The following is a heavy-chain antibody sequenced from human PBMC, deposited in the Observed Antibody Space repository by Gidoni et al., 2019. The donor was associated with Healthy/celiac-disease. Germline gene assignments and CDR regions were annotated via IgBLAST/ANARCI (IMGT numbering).Heavy chain of an antibody. CDR2: INPSGGST. Sequence: QLVQSGAEVKKPGASVKVSCKASGYTFTSYYMHWVRQAPGQGLEWMGIINPSGGSTSYAQKFQGRVTMTRDTSTSTVYMELSSLRSEDTAVYYCARDKVYSGTPAGWFDPWGQGTLVTVSS. CDR3: ARDKVYSGTPAGWFDP. J-gene: IGHJ5*02. CDR1: GYTFTSYY. V-gene: IGHV1-46*01. D-gene: IGHD1-26*01.